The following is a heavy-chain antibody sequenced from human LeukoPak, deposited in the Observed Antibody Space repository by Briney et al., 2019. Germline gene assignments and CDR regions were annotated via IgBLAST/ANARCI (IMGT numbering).Heavy chain of an antibody. CDR3: ARFAYDYVWGSYRPKSYYFDY. D-gene: IGHD3-16*02. CDR1: GGSFSGYY. J-gene: IGHJ4*02. Sequence: PSETLSLTCAVYGGSFSGYYWSWIRQPPGKGLEWIGEINHSGSTNYNPSLKSRVTISVDTSKNQFSLKLSSVTAADTAVYYCARFAYDYVWGSYRPKSYYFDYWGQGTLVTVPS. CDR2: INHSGST. V-gene: IGHV4-34*01.